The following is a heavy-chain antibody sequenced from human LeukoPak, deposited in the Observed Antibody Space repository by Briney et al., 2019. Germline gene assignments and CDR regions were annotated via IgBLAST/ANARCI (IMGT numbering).Heavy chain of an antibody. J-gene: IGHJ4*02. CDR1: GGSISSGGYY. Sequence: SETLSLTCTVSGGSISSGGYYWSWIRQHPGKGLEWIGYIYCSGSTYYNPSLKSRVTISVDTSKNQFSLKLSSVTAADTAVYYCARGALGILDYWSQGTLVTVSS. D-gene: IGHD7-27*01. CDR2: IYCSGST. V-gene: IGHV4-31*03. CDR3: ARGALGILDY.